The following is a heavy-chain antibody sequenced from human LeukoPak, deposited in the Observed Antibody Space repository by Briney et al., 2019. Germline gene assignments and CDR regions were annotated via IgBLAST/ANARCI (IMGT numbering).Heavy chain of an antibody. Sequence: GSLRLSCAASGFTFNSFAMNWVRQAPGKGLEWVSSISGSDGSSHYADFVKGRFTISRDNSKNTLHLQMNSLRAEDTAVYYCAKSLGVGGYTRYKGFDQWGQGTLVTVSS. V-gene: IGHV3-23*01. D-gene: IGHD3-16*02. CDR1: GFTFNSFA. CDR3: AKSLGVGGYTRYKGFDQ. J-gene: IGHJ4*02. CDR2: ISGSDGSS.